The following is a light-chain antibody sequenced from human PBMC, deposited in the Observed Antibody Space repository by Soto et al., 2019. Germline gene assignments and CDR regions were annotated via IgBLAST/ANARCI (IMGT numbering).Light chain of an antibody. CDR2: GNS. V-gene: IGLV1-40*01. CDR3: QSYDSSLSGSWV. J-gene: IGLJ3*02. Sequence: QSVLTQPPSVSGAPGQSVTISCTGSSSNIGAGYDVHWYQQLPGTAPKLLIYGNSNRPSGVPDRFSGSKSGTSASLAITGLQAEDEADYYCQSYDSSLSGSWVFGGGTKLNVL. CDR1: SSNIGAGYD.